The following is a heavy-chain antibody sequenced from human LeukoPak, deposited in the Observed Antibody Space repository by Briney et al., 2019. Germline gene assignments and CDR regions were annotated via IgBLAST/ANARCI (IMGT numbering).Heavy chain of an antibody. CDR3: AKDGSWIQLWLPNN. J-gene: IGHJ4*02. CDR1: GFTFSSYA. Sequence: PGGSLRLSCAASGFTFSSYAMSWVRQAPGKGLEWVSAISGSGGSTYYADSVKGRFTISRDNSKNTLYLQMNSLRAEDTAVYYCAKDGSWIQLWLPNNWGQGTLVTVSS. D-gene: IGHD5-18*01. V-gene: IGHV3-23*01. CDR2: ISGSGGST.